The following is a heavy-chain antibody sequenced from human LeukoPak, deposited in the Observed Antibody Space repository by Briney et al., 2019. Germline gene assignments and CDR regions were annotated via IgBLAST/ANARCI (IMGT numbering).Heavy chain of an antibody. J-gene: IGHJ4*02. CDR3: ARDLIDSSGSLDY. V-gene: IGHV3-33*01. Sequence: GGSLRLSCETSIFVFSEYYMHWVRQAPGKGLEWVAVIWYDGSNKYYADSVKGRFTISRDNSKNTLYLQMNSLRAEDTAVYYCARDLIDSSGSLDYWGQGTLVTVSS. CDR1: IFVFSEYY. D-gene: IGHD3-22*01. CDR2: IWYDGSNK.